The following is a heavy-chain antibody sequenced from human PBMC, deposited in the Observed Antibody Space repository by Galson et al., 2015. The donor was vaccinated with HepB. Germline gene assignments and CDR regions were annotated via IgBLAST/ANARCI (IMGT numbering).Heavy chain of an antibody. V-gene: IGHV6-1*01. CDR3: AREQIMVVAALNWFDP. CDR1: GDSVSSNSAA. Sequence: CAISGDSVSSNSAAWNWIRQSPSRGLEWLGRTYYRSKWYNDYAVSVKSRITINPDTSKNQFSLQLNSVTPEDTAVYYCAREQIMVVAALNWFDPWGQGTLVTVSS. D-gene: IGHD2-15*01. J-gene: IGHJ5*02. CDR2: TYYRSKWYN.